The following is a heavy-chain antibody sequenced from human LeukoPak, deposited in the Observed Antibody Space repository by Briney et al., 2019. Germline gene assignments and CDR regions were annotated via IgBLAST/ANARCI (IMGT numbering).Heavy chain of an antibody. Sequence: LSLTCTVSGGSISSYYWSWIRQAPGKGLEWVSGISWNSGSAGYADSVKGRFTISRDNAKNSLYLQMNSLRTEDTALYYCAKDRTYSGYDALDYWGQGTLVTVSS. CDR2: ISWNSGSA. D-gene: IGHD5-12*01. J-gene: IGHJ4*02. CDR3: AKDRTYSGYDALDY. V-gene: IGHV3-9*01. CDR1: GGSISSYY.